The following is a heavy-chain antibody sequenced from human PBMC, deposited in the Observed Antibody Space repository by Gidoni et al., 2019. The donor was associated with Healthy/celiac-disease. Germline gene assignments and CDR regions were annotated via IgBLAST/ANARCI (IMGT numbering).Heavy chain of an antibody. J-gene: IGHJ4*02. CDR3: ARHAGILWWSHPLY. D-gene: IGHD2-21*01. Sequence: QLQLPESGPGLVKPSETLSLTCPVSGGSISSSSYYWGWLRQPPGKGLEWIGSIYYSGSTYYNPSLKSRVTISVDTSKNQFSLKLSSVTAADTAVYYCARHAGILWWSHPLYWGQGTLVTVSS. V-gene: IGHV4-39*01. CDR1: GGSISSSSYY. CDR2: IYYSGST.